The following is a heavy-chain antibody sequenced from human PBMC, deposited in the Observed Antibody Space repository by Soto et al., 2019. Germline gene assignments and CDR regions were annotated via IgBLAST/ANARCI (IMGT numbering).Heavy chain of an antibody. Sequence: QVQLVESGGGVVQPGRSLRLSCAASGFTFSSYGMHWVRQAPGKGLEWVAVISYDGSNKYYADSVKGLFTISRDNSKNTLYLQMNSLRAEDTAVYYCAYYGGNSGYWGQGTLVTVSS. CDR3: AYYGGNSGY. J-gene: IGHJ4*02. D-gene: IGHD4-17*01. CDR2: ISYDGSNK. CDR1: GFTFSSYG. V-gene: IGHV3-30*03.